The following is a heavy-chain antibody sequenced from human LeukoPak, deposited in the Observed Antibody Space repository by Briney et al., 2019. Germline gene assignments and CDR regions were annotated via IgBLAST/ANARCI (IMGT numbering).Heavy chain of an antibody. CDR1: GYTFTSYG. Sequence: PGASVKVSCKASGYTFTSYGISWVRQAPGQGLEWMGWISAYNGNTNYAQKLQGRVTMTTDTSTSTAYMELRSLRSDDPAVYYCASSKYSDFWSGYAFDIWGQGTMVTVSS. J-gene: IGHJ3*02. CDR3: ASSKYSDFWSGYAFDI. D-gene: IGHD3-3*01. V-gene: IGHV1-18*01. CDR2: ISAYNGNT.